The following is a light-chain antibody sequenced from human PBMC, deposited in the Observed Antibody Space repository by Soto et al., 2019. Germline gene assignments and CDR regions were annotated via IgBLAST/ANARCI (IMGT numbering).Light chain of an antibody. J-gene: IGLJ3*02. V-gene: IGLV2-11*01. Sequence: QSALTQPRSVSGSPGQSVTISCSGTSSDVGGYNYVPWYQQHPGKAPKLMIYGVSKRPSGVPDRFSGSKSGNTASLTISGLQAEDEADYYCCSYAGSYTWVFGGGTKLTVL. CDR3: CSYAGSYTWV. CDR1: SSDVGGYNY. CDR2: GVS.